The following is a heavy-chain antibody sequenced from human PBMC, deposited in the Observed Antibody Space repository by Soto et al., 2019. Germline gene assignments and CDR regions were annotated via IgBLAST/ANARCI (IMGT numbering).Heavy chain of an antibody. V-gene: IGHV1-24*01. Sequence: ASVRVSCKXSGYTLTELSMHWVRQAPGKGLEWMGGFDPEDGETIYAQKFQGRVTMTEDTSTDTAYMELSSLRSEDTAVYYCATVITIFGVVPGAFDIWGQGTMVTVSS. CDR2: FDPEDGET. CDR1: GYTLTELS. D-gene: IGHD3-3*01. CDR3: ATVITIFGVVPGAFDI. J-gene: IGHJ3*02.